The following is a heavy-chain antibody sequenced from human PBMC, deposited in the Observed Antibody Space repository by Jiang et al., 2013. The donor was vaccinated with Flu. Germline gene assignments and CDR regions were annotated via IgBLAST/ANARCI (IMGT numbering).Heavy chain of an antibody. CDR2: ISSSSSYI. D-gene: IGHD1-26*01. CDR3: ARAGRELLKYYFDY. CDR1: GFTFSSYS. Sequence: LESGGGLVKPGGSLRLSCAASGFTFSSYSMNWVRQAPGKGLEWVSSISSSSSYIYYADSVKGRFTISRDNAKNSLYLQMNSLRAEDTAVYYCARAGRELLKYYFDYWGQGTLVTVSS. V-gene: IGHV3-21*01. J-gene: IGHJ4*02.